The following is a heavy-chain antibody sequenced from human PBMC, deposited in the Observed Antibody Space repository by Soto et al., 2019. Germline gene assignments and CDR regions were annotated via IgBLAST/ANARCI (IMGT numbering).Heavy chain of an antibody. D-gene: IGHD3-10*01. CDR2: INPNSGGT. CDR1: GYTFTGYY. J-gene: IGHJ5*02. Sequence: ASVKVSCKASGYTFTGYYMHWVRQAPGQGLEWMGWINPNSGGTNYAQKFQGRVTMTRDASISTAYMELSRLRSDDTAVYYCARESGSGSYYTNYNWFDPWGQGTLVTVSS. V-gene: IGHV1-2*02. CDR3: ARESGSGSYYTNYNWFDP.